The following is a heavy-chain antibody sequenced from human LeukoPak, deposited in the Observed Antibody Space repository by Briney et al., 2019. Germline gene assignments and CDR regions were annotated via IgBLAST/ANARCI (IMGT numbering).Heavy chain of an antibody. CDR3: AKEVPGPGWYTVDY. CDR1: GFTFSTFA. V-gene: IGHV3-23*01. CDR2: ISSVSRT. Sequence: GGSLTLSRAASGFTFSTFALSWFRQAPGKGLEWVSAISSVSRTYYAGSVKGRFAISRDNSENTLFLHMNSLRFEDTAIYYCAKEVPGPGWYTVDYWGQGTLVTVSS. D-gene: IGHD6-19*01. J-gene: IGHJ4*02.